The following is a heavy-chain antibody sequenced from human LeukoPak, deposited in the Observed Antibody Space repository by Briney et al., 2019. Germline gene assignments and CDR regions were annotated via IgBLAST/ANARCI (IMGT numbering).Heavy chain of an antibody. D-gene: IGHD4-17*01. CDR3: ATPGYGDYFFDY. Sequence: QPGAFLRLSCAASGFTFSSYAMSWVRQAPGKGLEWVSTISGGGGSTYYADSVKGRFTIPRDNSKNTLYLQMNSLRAEDTAVYYCATPGYGDYFFDYWGQGTLVTVSS. CDR1: GFTFSSYA. V-gene: IGHV3-23*01. CDR2: ISGGGGST. J-gene: IGHJ4*02.